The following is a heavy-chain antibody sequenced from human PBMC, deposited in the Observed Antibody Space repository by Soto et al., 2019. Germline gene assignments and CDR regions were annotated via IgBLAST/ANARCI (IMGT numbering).Heavy chain of an antibody. V-gene: IGHV3-48*03. Sequence: GGSLRLSCAASGFTFSSYEMNWVRQAPGKGLEWVSYTSSSGSTIYYADSVKGRFTISRDNAKNSLYLQMNSLRAEDTAVYYCARDRGYCSSTSCRNYFDYWGQGTLVTVSS. CDR1: GFTFSSYE. J-gene: IGHJ4*02. D-gene: IGHD2-2*01. CDR2: TSSSGSTI. CDR3: ARDRGYCSSTSCRNYFDY.